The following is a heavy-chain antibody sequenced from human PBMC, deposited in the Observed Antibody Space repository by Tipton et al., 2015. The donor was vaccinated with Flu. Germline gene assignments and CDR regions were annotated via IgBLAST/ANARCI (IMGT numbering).Heavy chain of an antibody. J-gene: IGHJ3*02. D-gene: IGHD6-13*01. V-gene: IGHV4-39*01. CDR1: GGSISSSSYY. CDR2: VFHSGST. CDR3: ARGLYSSSWSAFDI. Sequence: TLSLTCTVSGGSISSSSYYWGWIRQPPGKGLEWIGSVFHSGSTYYNPSLKSRVTISVDTSKNQFSLRLSSVTAADTAVYYCARGLYSSSWSAFDIWGQGTMVTVSS.